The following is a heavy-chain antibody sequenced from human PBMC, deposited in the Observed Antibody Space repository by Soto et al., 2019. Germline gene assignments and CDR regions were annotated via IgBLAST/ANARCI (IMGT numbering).Heavy chain of an antibody. J-gene: IGHJ4*02. CDR1: GFTFSSYG. CDR3: AKEPSRLDLQYYFDY. Sequence: PGGSQRVSSSASGFTFSSYGRHRILHPQSKGLEWVAVISYDGSNKYYADSVKGRFTISRDNSKNTLYLQMNSLRAEDTAVYYCAKEPSRLDLQYYFDYWGQGPLVTVSS. D-gene: IGHD1-7*01. V-gene: IGHV3-30*18. CDR2: ISYDGSNK.